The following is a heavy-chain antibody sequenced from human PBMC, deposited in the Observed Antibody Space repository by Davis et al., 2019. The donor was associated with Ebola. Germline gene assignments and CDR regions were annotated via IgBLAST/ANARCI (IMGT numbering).Heavy chain of an antibody. CDR2: IIWNSGSI. D-gene: IGHD3-3*01. CDR1: GFTFDDYA. J-gene: IGHJ6*04. CDR3: AKSGLSFGVVKYHYGMDV. Sequence: SLKISCAASGFTFDDYAMHWVRQAPGKGLELVSGIIWNSGSIGYADSVKGRFTISRDNAKNSLYLQMNSLRAEDTAVYYCAKSGLSFGVVKYHYGMDVWGKGTTVTVSS. V-gene: IGHV3-9*01.